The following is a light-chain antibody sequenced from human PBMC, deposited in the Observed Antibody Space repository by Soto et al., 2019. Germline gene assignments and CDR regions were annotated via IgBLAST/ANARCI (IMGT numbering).Light chain of an antibody. CDR2: DAS. Sequence: GDKVTITCRASQGISSALAWYQQKPGKAPKLLIYDASSLESGVPSRFSGSGSGTDFTLTISSLQPEDFATYYCQQFNSYPYTFGQGTKLEIK. CDR1: QGISSA. V-gene: IGKV1-13*02. CDR3: QQFNSYPYT. J-gene: IGKJ2*01.